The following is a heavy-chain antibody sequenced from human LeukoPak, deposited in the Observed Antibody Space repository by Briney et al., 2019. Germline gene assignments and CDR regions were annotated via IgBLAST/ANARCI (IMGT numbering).Heavy chain of an antibody. CDR3: ARGYCSSTSCYIRSDAFDI. D-gene: IGHD2-2*02. CDR2: ISSSSSYI. V-gene: IGHV3-21*01. CDR1: GFTFSSYS. Sequence: GGSLRLSCAASGFTFSSYSMNWVRQAPGKGLEWVSSISSSSSYIYYADSVKGRFTISRDNAKNSLYLQMNSLRAEDTAVYYCARGYCSSTSCYIRSDAFDIWGQGTMVTVSS. J-gene: IGHJ3*02.